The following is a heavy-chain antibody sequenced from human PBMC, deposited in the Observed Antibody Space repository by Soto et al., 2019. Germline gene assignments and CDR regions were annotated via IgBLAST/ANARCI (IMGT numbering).Heavy chain of an antibody. V-gene: IGHV4-4*02. CDR2: IYHSGST. J-gene: IGHJ4*02. CDR1: GGSISSSNW. D-gene: IGHD4-17*01. CDR3: ASTDDYGDYIYYFDY. Sequence: SETLSLTCAVSGGSISSSNWWSWVRQPPGKGLEWIGEIYHSGSTNYNPSLKSRVTISVDKSKNQFSLKLSPVTAADTAVYYCASTDDYGDYIYYFDYWGQGTLVTVSS.